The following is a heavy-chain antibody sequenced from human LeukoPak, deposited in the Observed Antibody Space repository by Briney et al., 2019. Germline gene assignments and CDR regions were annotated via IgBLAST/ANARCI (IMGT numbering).Heavy chain of an antibody. CDR3: ARDPIYYDFWSGYYRYYYYMDV. D-gene: IGHD3-3*01. V-gene: IGHV1-2*02. Sequence: ASVKVSCKASGYTFTGYYMHWVRQAPGQGLEWMGWINPNSGGTNYAQKFQGRVTMTRDTSISTAYMELSRLRSDDTAVYYCARDPIYYDFWSGYYRYYYYMDVWGKGTTVTVSS. CDR1: GYTFTGYY. CDR2: INPNSGGT. J-gene: IGHJ6*03.